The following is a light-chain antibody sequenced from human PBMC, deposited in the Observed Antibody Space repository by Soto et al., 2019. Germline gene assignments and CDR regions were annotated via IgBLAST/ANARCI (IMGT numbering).Light chain of an antibody. CDR2: GEP. V-gene: IGKV3-20*01. Sequence: EIVLTQSPGTLSLSPGERATLSCRASQSVSSSYLAWYQQKPGQAPRPPIYGEPGRAPGIPARFSGSGSGTDFTLTISRLEPEDFAVYYCQQYGSSPPWTFGQGTKVEIK. CDR3: QQYGSSPPWT. J-gene: IGKJ1*01. CDR1: QSVSSSY.